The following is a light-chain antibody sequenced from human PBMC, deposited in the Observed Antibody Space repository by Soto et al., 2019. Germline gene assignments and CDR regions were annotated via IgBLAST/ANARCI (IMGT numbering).Light chain of an antibody. CDR1: QSISSY. CDR3: QQSYSRRT. Sequence: DIQMTQSPSSLSASVGDRVTINCRASQSISSYLNWYQQKPGKAPKLLIYAASSLQSGVPSRFSGSGSGTDFTLTISSLQPEDFATYYCQQSYSRRTFGQGTKVDIK. CDR2: AAS. V-gene: IGKV1-39*01. J-gene: IGKJ1*01.